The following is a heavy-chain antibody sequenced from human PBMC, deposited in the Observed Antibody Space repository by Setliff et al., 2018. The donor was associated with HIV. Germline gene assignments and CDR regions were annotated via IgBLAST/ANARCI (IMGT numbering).Heavy chain of an antibody. D-gene: IGHD3-3*01. J-gene: IGHJ4*02. CDR2: ISYDGSYE. CDR1: GFTFSSYT. CDR3: ARDPFLAQGFWSGYYSDY. Sequence: GGSLRLSCAASGFTFSSYTLHWVRQAPGKGLEWVALISYDGSYEYYADSVKGRFTISRDNSKNTLYLQMNSLRAEDTAVYYCARDPFLAQGFWSGYYSDYWGQGTLVTVSS. V-gene: IGHV3-30*04.